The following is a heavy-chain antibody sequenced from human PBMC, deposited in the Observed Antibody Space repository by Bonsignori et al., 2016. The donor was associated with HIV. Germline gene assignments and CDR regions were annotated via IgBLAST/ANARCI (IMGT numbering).Heavy chain of an antibody. V-gene: IGHV1-69*01. CDR2: IIPVEDTT. CDR3: ARGPYSSRSQDGVRSGDFYYLAV. D-gene: IGHD2-2*01. Sequence: WVRQAPGQGLEWMGGIIPVEDTTLYEQRFQDRVTITADEAATTVYMELSSLRFEDTAVYYCARGPYSSRSQDGVRSGDFYYLAVWGEGTTVTVSS. J-gene: IGHJ6*03.